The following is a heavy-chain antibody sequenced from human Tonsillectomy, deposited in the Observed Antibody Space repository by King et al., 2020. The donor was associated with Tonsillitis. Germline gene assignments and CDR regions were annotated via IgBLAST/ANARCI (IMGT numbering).Heavy chain of an antibody. Sequence: ELQLVQSGAEVKKPGESLKISCKVSGYNFTTYWIGWRTQMPGKGLDLMGIIYPYDFDAIYSPSFQAQVSMVADKSILPAYLQWSSLKASDTAIFYCARGEGFDFDYWGQGTLVTVSS. CDR3: ARGEGFDFDY. V-gene: IGHV5-51*01. J-gene: IGHJ4*02. CDR1: GYNFTTYW. D-gene: IGHD3-16*01. CDR2: IYPYDFDA.